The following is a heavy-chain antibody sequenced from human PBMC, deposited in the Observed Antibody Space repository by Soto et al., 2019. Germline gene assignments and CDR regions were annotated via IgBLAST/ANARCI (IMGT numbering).Heavy chain of an antibody. CDR2: INHSGST. V-gene: IGHV4-34*01. CDR3: ARGPRGIDSSVYYYENWFDP. CDR1: GGSFSGYY. J-gene: IGHJ5*02. D-gene: IGHD3-22*01. Sequence: QTLSRACPVYGGSFSGYYWSWIRQPPGKGLEWIGEINHSGSTNYNPSLKSRVTISVDTSKNQFSLKLSSVTAADTAVYYCARGPRGIDSSVYYYENWFDPWGQGTLVTVYS.